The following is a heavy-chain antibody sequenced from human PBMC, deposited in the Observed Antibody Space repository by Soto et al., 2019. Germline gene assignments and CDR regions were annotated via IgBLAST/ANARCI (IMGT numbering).Heavy chain of an antibody. CDR1: EFIFRDHG. J-gene: IGHJ4*02. CDR3: ALDRWCYSSGWPLY. D-gene: IGHD6-25*01. Sequence: GGSLRLSCEVPEFIFRDHGMHWVRQPPGKGLEWVAIIRYDGSNVYYADSVKGRFTISRDNSRNTVYLQMNSLRAEDTVVYYCALDRWCYSSGWPLYWGQGTLVTVSS. V-gene: IGHV3-30*02. CDR2: IRYDGSNV.